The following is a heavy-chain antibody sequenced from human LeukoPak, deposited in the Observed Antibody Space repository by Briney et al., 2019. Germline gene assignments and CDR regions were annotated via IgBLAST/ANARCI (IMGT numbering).Heavy chain of an antibody. CDR1: GFTFSSYW. CDR3: ARSNQADDY. J-gene: IGHJ4*02. CDR2: INPGGSSI. D-gene: IGHD1-14*01. Sequence: GGSLRLSCAAPGFTFSSYWMHWVRQVPGKGLVWVARINPGGSSITYADSVKGRFTISRDNAKNTLYPQMDSLRAEDTGVYYCARSNQADDYWGQGTLVTVSS. V-gene: IGHV3-74*01.